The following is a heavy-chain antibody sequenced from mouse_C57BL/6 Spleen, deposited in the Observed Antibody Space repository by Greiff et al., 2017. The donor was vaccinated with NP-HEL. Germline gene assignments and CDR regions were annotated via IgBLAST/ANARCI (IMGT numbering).Heavy chain of an antibody. CDR1: GYSITSGYY. D-gene: IGHD6-2*01. CDR2: ISYDGSN. J-gene: IGHJ3*01. V-gene: IGHV3-6*01. CDR3: AIPASPTPFAY. Sequence: EVHLVESGPGLVKPSQSLSLTCSVTGYSITSGYYWNWIRQFPGNKLEWMGYISYDGSNNYNPSLKNRISITRDTSKNQFFLKLNSVTTEDTATYYCAIPASPTPFAYWGQGTLVTVSA.